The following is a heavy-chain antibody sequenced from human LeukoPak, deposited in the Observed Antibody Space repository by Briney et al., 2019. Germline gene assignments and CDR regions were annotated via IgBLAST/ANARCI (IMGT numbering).Heavy chain of an antibody. CDR1: GGSISSYY. J-gene: IGHJ3*02. CDR3: ARGPSGRLENAFDI. V-gene: IGHV4-4*07. Sequence: SETLSLTCTVSGGSISSYYWSWMRQPAGKGLEWIGRIYTSGSTNYNPSLKSRVTMSVDTSKNQFSLKLSSVTAADTAVYYCARGPSGRLENAFDIWGQGTMVTVSS. CDR2: IYTSGST. D-gene: IGHD6-25*01.